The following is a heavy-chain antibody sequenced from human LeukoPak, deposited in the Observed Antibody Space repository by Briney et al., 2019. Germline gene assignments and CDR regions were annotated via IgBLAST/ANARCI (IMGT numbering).Heavy chain of an antibody. D-gene: IGHD3-16*01. CDR3: ARVGGRGLFLAY. V-gene: IGHV3-30*01. Sequence: GGSLRLSCAASGFTFGSYAMHWVRQAPGKGLEGGAVISYDGSNKYYADSVKGRFTISRDNSKNTLYLQMNSLRAEDTAVYYCARVGGRGLFLAYWVQGTLVTVSS. J-gene: IGHJ4*02. CDR1: GFTFGSYA. CDR2: ISYDGSNK.